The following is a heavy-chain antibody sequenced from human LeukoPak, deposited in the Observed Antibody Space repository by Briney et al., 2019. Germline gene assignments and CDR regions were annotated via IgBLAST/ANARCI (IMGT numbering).Heavy chain of an antibody. CDR3: ARGSMHVYHLYTDY. CDR1: GFTYTNYW. D-gene: IGHD3-16*01. V-gene: IGHV3-7*01. Sequence: GGSLRLSCAASGFTYTNYWVSWFRQAPGQGLEWVASIKQYGSERYDVDSVKGRFTISRDNAKNSLFLQLSSLRVEDTAVYYCARGSMHVYHLYTDYWGQGTLVTVSS. J-gene: IGHJ4*02. CDR2: IKQYGSER.